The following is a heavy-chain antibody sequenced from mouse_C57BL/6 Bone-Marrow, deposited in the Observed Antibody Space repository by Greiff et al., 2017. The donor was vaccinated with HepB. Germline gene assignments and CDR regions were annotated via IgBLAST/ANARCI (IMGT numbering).Heavy chain of an antibody. V-gene: IGHV1-52*01. D-gene: IGHD1-1*01. J-gene: IGHJ4*01. CDR2: IDPSDSET. CDR3: ARSYYYGSRFYAMDY. CDR1: GYTFTSYW. Sequence: QVQLKQPGAELVRPGSSVKLSCKASGYTFTSYWMHWVKQRPIQGLEWIGNIDPSDSETHYNQKFKDKATLTVDKSSSTAYMQLSSLTSEDSAVYYCARSYYYGSRFYAMDYWGQGTSVTVSS.